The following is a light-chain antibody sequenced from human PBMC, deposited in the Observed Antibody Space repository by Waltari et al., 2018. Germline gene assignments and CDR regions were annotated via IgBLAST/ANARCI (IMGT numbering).Light chain of an antibody. CDR3: QQSYSSPFT. V-gene: IGKV1-39*01. CDR2: AAS. J-gene: IGKJ3*01. Sequence: DIQMTQPPSSLSASVGDRVTITCRASQSISTYLNWYQQKPGEAPKLLIFAASSLQYGVSSRFRGSGSGTDFTLTISSLQPEDSATYYCQQSYSSPFTFGPGTKVDI. CDR1: QSISTY.